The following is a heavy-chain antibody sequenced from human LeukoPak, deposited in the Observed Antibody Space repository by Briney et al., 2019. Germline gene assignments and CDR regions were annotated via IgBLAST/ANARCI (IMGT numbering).Heavy chain of an antibody. CDR1: GGTFSSYA. D-gene: IGHD4-17*01. V-gene: IGHV1-69*01. Sequence: SVTVSCKASGGTFSSYAISWVRQAPGQGLEWMGGIIPIFGTANYAQKFQGRVTITADESTSTAYMELSSLRSEDTAVYYCARARSDYGDYVWVDYWGQGTLVTVSS. J-gene: IGHJ4*02. CDR2: IIPIFGTA. CDR3: ARARSDYGDYVWVDY.